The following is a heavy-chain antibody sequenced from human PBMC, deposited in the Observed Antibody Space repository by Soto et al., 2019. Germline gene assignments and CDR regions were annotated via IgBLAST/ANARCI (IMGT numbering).Heavy chain of an antibody. V-gene: IGHV3-23*01. CDR2: ISGSGGST. CDR3: AKDSAYYGSGSYHLDY. Sequence: PGGSLRLSCAASGFTFSSYAMSWVRQAPGKGLEWVSAISGSGGSTYYADSVKGRFTISRDNSKNTLYLQMNSLRAEDTAVYYRAKDSAYYGSGSYHLDYWGQGTLVTVSS. J-gene: IGHJ4*02. D-gene: IGHD3-10*01. CDR1: GFTFSSYA.